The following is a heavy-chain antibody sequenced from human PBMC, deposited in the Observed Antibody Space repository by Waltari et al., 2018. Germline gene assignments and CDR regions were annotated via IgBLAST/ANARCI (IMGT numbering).Heavy chain of an antibody. Sequence: QVQLQESGPGLVKPSETLSLTCAVSGYSSGSGYNWGWIRQPLGKGLEWIGIIYHSGSTYYNPSLKSRVTISVDTSKNQFSLKLSSVTAADTAVYYCARPGVIDYGMDVWGQGTTVTVSS. J-gene: IGHJ6*02. V-gene: IGHV4-38-2*01. CDR1: GYSSGSGYN. D-gene: IGHD3-10*01. CDR2: IYHSGST. CDR3: ARPGVIDYGMDV.